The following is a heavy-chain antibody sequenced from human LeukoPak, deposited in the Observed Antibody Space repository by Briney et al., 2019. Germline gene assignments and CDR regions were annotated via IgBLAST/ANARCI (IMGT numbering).Heavy chain of an antibody. CDR2: IYSGGST. V-gene: IGHV3-66*01. CDR3: ARGLQVWSRDPFDY. CDR1: GFTVSSNY. J-gene: IGHJ4*02. D-gene: IGHD3-16*01. Sequence: GGSLRLSCAASGFTVSSNYMSWVRQAPGKGLEWVSVIYSGGSTYYADSVKGRFAISRDNSKNTLYLQMNSLRAEDTAVYYCARGLQVWSRDPFDYWGQGTLVTVSS.